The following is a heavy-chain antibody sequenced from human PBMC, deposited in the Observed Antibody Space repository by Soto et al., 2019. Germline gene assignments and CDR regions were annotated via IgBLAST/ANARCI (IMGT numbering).Heavy chain of an antibody. J-gene: IGHJ4*02. D-gene: IGHD6-19*01. CDR3: ARGYMAYTSGCNFDY. CDR1: GYTFTGYY. Sequence: ASVKVSCKASGYTFTGYYMHWVRQAPAQGLEWMGWINPNSGGTNYAQKFQGWVTMTRDTSISTAYMELSRLRSDDTDVYYCARGYMAYTSGCNFDYWGKGPLVTVS. CDR2: INPNSGGT. V-gene: IGHV1-2*04.